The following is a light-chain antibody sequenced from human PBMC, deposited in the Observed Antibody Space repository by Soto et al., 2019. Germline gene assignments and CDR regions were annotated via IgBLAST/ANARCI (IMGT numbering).Light chain of an antibody. J-gene: IGLJ3*02. Sequence: QSVLTQSPSASGTPGQRVTISCSGSSSNIGSNTVNWYQQLPGTAPKHLIFSNNQRPSGVPDRFSGSKSGTSASLAISGLQPEDEADYYCAAWDDSLSWVFGGGTQLTVL. CDR3: AAWDDSLSWV. CDR1: SSNIGSNT. CDR2: SNN. V-gene: IGLV1-44*01.